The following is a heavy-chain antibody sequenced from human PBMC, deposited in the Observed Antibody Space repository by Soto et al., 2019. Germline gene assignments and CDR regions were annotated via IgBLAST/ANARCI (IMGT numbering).Heavy chain of an antibody. J-gene: IGHJ4*02. CDR1: GSSINSYH. Sequence: SETLSLTCTFSGSSINSYHWSLIRQPPSKALEWIGYIYYSGSTNYNPSLKSRVTISVDTSKNQFSLQMNSLTIEDTAVYYCVRDGPHITIYGYGDYWGQGTLVTVSS. CDR3: VRDGPHITIYGYGDY. CDR2: IYYSGST. V-gene: IGHV4-59*01. D-gene: IGHD3-3*01.